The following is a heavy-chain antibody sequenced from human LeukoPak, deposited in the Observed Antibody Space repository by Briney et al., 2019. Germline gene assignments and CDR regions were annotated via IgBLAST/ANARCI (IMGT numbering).Heavy chain of an antibody. CDR1: GVSISSGGYY. CDR3: ARQKYSSTDNWFDP. D-gene: IGHD6-13*01. J-gene: IGHJ5*02. Sequence: SQTLSLTCTVSGVSISSGGYYWSWIRQHPGKGLEWIGYIYYSGSTYYNPSLKSRVTISVDTSKNQFSLKLSSVTAADTAAYYCARQKYSSTDNWFDPWGQGTLVTVSS. V-gene: IGHV4-31*03. CDR2: IYYSGST.